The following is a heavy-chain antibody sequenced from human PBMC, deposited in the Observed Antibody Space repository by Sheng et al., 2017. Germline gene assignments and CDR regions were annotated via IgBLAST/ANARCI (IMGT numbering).Heavy chain of an antibody. CDR1: GFTFSSYG. CDR2: IRYDGGNK. J-gene: IGHJ4*02. CDR3: AKILNLINSGDYVSPSDY. Sequence: QVQLVESGGGVVQPGGSLRLSCAASGFTFSSYGIHWVRQAPGKGLEWVAFIRYDGGNKYYADSVQGRFTISRDNSKHTLYLQMNSLRAEDTAVYYCAKILNLINSGDYVSPSDYWGQGTLVTVSS. V-gene: IGHV3-30*02. D-gene: IGHD4-17*01.